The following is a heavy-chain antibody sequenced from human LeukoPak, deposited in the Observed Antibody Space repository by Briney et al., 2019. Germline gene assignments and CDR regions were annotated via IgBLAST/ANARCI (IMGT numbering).Heavy chain of an antibody. Sequence: SETLSLTCTVSGGSISSGSYYWSWIRQPAGKGLEWIGRIYTSGSTNYNPSLKSRATISIDTSRKSFSLKLLSVTAADTAVYYCARTRPQDYGTSYMDVWGTSATVTVSS. CDR2: IYTSGST. J-gene: IGHJ6*03. CDR3: ARTRPQDYGTSYMDV. V-gene: IGHV4-61*02. D-gene: IGHD4-17*01. CDR1: GGSISSGSYY.